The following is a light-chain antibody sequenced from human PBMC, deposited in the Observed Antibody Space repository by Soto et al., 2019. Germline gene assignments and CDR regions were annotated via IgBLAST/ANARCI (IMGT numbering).Light chain of an antibody. CDR3: SSYAASNNFYFV. CDR2: EVT. V-gene: IGLV2-8*01. J-gene: IGLJ3*02. Sequence: QSALTQPPSASGSPGQSVTISCTGTSSDVGGYNYVSWYQQYPGRAPKLMIYEVTKRPSGVPDRFSGSKSGNTASLTVSGLQAEDDVDYYCSSYAASNNFYFVFGGGTKLTVL. CDR1: SSDVGGYNY.